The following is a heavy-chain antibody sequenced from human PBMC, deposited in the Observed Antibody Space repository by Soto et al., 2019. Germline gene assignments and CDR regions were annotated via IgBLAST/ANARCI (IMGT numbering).Heavy chain of an antibody. CDR3: AGGVRTRGAFDI. J-gene: IGHJ3*02. CDR2: IYYSGST. Sequence: PSETLSLTCTVSGGSISSYYWSWIRQPPGKGLEWIGYIYYSGSTNYNPSLKSRVTISVDTSKNQFSLKLSSVTAADTAVYYCAGGVRTRGAFDIWGQGTMVTVSS. CDR1: GGSISSYY. V-gene: IGHV4-59*01.